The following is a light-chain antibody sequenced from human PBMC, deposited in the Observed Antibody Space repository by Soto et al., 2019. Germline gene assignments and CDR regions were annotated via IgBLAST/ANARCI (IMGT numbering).Light chain of an antibody. CDR2: AAS. CDR3: QQFDSSPVT. Sequence: IVLTQSPDTLSLSPGDRATLSCGASQSVNAKYLAWYQQRPGQPPRLLIYAASRRAAGIPERFSAGGSETKFTLTISRLVPEDFAVYYCQQFDSSPVTFGQGTNVEIK. J-gene: IGKJ2*01. CDR1: QSVNAKY. V-gene: IGKV3-20*01.